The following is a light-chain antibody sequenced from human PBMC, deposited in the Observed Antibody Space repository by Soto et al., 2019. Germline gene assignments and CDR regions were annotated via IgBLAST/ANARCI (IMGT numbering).Light chain of an antibody. J-gene: IGKJ4*01. Sequence: DIQMTQSPSTLSASVGDRVTITCRASQNINRWLSCYQQRLGKAHNLLIHKASTLEAGVPSRFSGSTSGTEFTLTISSLQPDDFATYFCLQYNVYPLTFGGGNKVQIK. CDR1: QNINRW. V-gene: IGKV1-5*03. CDR3: LQYNVYPLT. CDR2: KAS.